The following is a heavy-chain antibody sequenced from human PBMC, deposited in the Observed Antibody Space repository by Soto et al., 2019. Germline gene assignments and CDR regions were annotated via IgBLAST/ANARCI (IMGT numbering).Heavy chain of an antibody. V-gene: IGHV3-23*01. CDR2: ISGSGGST. D-gene: IGHD2-15*01. J-gene: IGHJ4*02. CDR3: AKGVSGYCSGGSCYTPAH. CDR1: GLTFSSYA. Sequence: GGSLRLSCAASGLTFSSYAMSWVRQAPGKGLEWVSAISGSGGSTYYADSVKGRFTISRDNSKNTLYLQMNSLRAEDTAVYYCAKGVSGYCSGGSCYTPAHWGQGTLVTVSS.